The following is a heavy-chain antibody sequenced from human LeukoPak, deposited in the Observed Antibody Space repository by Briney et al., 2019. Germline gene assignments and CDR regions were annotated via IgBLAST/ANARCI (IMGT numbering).Heavy chain of an antibody. CDR1: GGSLSSGGYY. Sequence: SETLSLTCTVSGGSLSSGGYYWSWIRQPPGKGLEWIGYIYHSGSTYYNPSLKSRVTISVDRSKNQFSLKLSSVTAADTAVYYCARRPLARTRVAAPAGWFDPWGQGTLVTVSS. CDR3: ARRPLARTRVAAPAGWFDP. J-gene: IGHJ5*02. V-gene: IGHV4-30-2*01. D-gene: IGHD6-6*01. CDR2: IYHSGST.